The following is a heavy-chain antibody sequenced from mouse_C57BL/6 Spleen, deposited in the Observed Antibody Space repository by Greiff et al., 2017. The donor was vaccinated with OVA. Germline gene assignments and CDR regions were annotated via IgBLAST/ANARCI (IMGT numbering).Heavy chain of an antibody. CDR1: GYTFTSYW. CDR2: IHPNSGST. CDR3: AREGSYYSNFHYYAMDY. V-gene: IGHV1-64*01. J-gene: IGHJ4*01. Sequence: QVQLQQPGAELVKPGASVKLSCKASGYTFTSYWMHWVKQRPGQGLEWLGMIHPNSGSTNYNEKFKSKATLTVDKSSRTAYMQLSSLTSEDSAVYYCAREGSYYSNFHYYAMDYWGQGTSVTVSS. D-gene: IGHD2-5*01.